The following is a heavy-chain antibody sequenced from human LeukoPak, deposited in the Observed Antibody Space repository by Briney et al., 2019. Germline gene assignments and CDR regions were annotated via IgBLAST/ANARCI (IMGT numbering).Heavy chain of an antibody. J-gene: IGHJ5*02. CDR3: ARARLTVTTSGSGPDWFDL. Sequence: SETLSLTCTVSGGSIRSYHWCWIRQPPGKGLEWIGYIYYSGSTNYNPSLKSRVTISVDTSKNQFSLKLISVTAADTAVYYCARARLTVTTSGSGPDWFDLWGQGTLVTVSS. CDR1: GGSIRSYH. V-gene: IGHV4-59*01. CDR2: IYYSGST. D-gene: IGHD4-17*01.